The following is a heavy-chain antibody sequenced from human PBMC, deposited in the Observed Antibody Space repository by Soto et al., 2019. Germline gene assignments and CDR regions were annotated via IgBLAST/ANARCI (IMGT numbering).Heavy chain of an antibody. CDR1: GFTFSNYW. CDR3: ARGGFDYGPGSMEV. V-gene: IGHV3-74*01. D-gene: IGHD3-10*01. CDR2: TKSDGSGT. J-gene: IGHJ6*03. Sequence: EVQLVESGGGLLQPGGSLTLSCTASGFTFSNYWMHWVRQAPGKGLLWVSRTKSDGSGTSYTDSVKGRFTISRDNAYNTLDLQMSNLRAEDTAVYYCARGGFDYGPGSMEVWGKGTTVIVSS.